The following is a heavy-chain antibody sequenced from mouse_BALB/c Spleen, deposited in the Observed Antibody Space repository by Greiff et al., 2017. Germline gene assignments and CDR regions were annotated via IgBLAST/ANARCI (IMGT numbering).Heavy chain of an antibody. CDR1: GYSFTGYN. J-gene: IGHJ2*01. V-gene: IGHV1-39*01. CDR2: IEPYYGGT. CDR3: ERSGGYDRGDCDY. D-gene: IGHD2-2*01. Sequence: VQLQQSGPELEKPGASVKISCKASGYSFTGYNMNWVKQSNGKSLEWIGNIEPYYGGTSYNQKFKGKATLTVDKSSSTAYLQLKSLTSEDSAVEYCERSGGYDRGDCDYWGQGTTLTVSS.